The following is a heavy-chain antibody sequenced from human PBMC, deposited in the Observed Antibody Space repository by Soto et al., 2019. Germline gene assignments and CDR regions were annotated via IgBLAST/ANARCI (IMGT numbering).Heavy chain of an antibody. CDR3: ARAGCSGGSCYLFDY. CDR1: GYSISSGYY. D-gene: IGHD2-15*01. J-gene: IGHJ4*02. CDR2: IYHSGST. Sequence: SETLSLTCAVSGYSISSGYYWGWIRQPPGKGLEWIGSIYHSGSTYYNPSLKSRVTIPVDTSKNQFSLKLSSVTAADTAVYYCARAGCSGGSCYLFDYWGQGTLVTVSS. V-gene: IGHV4-38-2*01.